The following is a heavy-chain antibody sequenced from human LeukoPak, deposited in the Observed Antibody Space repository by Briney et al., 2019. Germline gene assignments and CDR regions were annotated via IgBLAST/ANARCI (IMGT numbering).Heavy chain of an antibody. CDR1: RFTFTNYN. CDR3: ARVRDGYNDAYDI. V-gene: IGHV1-46*01. J-gene: IGHJ3*02. CDR2: INPSGGST. D-gene: IGHD5-24*01. Sequence: ASVKVSCKASRFTFTNYNMYWVRQAPGRGLEWMGIINPSGGSTNYAQNFQARVTMTRDTSTSTVYMELSSLRSGDTAVYYCARVRDGYNDAYDIWGQGTMVTVPS.